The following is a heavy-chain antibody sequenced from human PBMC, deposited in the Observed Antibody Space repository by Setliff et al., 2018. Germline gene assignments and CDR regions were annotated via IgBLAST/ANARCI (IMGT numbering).Heavy chain of an antibody. CDR3: ARDRKSSPEHYYFDY. V-gene: IGHV1-18*01. Sequence: GASVKVSCKASGDTFSTYTLSWVRQAPGQGLEWMAWVSDNNGNTNYAKSFQGRVTMNTDTSTSTAYMELGSLTSDDTAVYYCARDRKSSPEHYYFDYWGQGTLVTVSS. CDR2: VSDNNGNT. CDR1: GDTFSTYT. J-gene: IGHJ4*02.